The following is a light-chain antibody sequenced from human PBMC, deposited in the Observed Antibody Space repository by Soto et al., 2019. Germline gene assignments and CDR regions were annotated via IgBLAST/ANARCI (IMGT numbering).Light chain of an antibody. CDR1: QSISSW. Sequence: DIQMTQSPSTLSASVGDRVTITCRASQSISSWLAWYQQKPGKAPKLLIYKAPSLESGVPSRFSGSGSGTEFTLTISSLQPDAFATYYCQRSFTFGPGTKVYI. J-gene: IGKJ3*01. CDR3: QRSFT. V-gene: IGKV1-5*03. CDR2: KAP.